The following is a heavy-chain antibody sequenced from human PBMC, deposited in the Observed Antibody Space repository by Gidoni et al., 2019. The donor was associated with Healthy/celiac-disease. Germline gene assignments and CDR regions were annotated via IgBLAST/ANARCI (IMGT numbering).Heavy chain of an antibody. V-gene: IGHV1-69*01. D-gene: IGHD3-22*01. Sequence: QVQLVQSGAVVKTPGSSVKVSCKPSGGTFSSYALSWVRQATGQGLEWMGGNIPIFGTANYAQKFQGRVTITADESTSTAYMELSSLRSEDTAVYYCARGGYYYDSSGYDGGDYWGQGTLVTVSS. J-gene: IGHJ4*02. CDR2: NIPIFGTA. CDR3: ARGGYYYDSSGYDGGDY. CDR1: GGTFSSYA.